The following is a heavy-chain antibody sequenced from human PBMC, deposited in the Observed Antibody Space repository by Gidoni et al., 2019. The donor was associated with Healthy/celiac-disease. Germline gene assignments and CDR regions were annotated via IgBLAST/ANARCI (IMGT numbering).Heavy chain of an antibody. CDR1: GFTFSSYD. Sequence: EVQLVESGGGLVQPGGSLRLSCAASGFTFSSYDMHWVRQATGKGLEWVSAIGTAGDPYYPGSVKGRFTISRENAKNSLYLQMNSLRAGDTAVYYCARGLRATGSFYMDVWGKGTTVTVSS. J-gene: IGHJ6*03. V-gene: IGHV3-13*05. CDR3: ARGLRATGSFYMDV. CDR2: IGTAGDP. D-gene: IGHD3-9*01.